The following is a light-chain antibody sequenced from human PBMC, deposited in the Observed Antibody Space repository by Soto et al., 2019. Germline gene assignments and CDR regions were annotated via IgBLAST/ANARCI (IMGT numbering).Light chain of an antibody. V-gene: IGKV4-1*01. Sequence: ILVTQSPASLAGSLGERATINCRSSQSVLNNSNRKNFLAWYQQKPGQPPKLLFYWASTREIGVPARFSGSGSGADFTLTISGMQAEDVGVYYCQQYYSLPYTFGPGTKVDIK. J-gene: IGKJ2*01. CDR1: QSVLNNSNRKNF. CDR2: WAS. CDR3: QQYYSLPYT.